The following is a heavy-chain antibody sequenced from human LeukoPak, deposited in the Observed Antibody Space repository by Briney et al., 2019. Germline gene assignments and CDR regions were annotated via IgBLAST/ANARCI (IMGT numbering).Heavy chain of an antibody. CDR3: VSHYGDYEWDY. D-gene: IGHD4-17*01. Sequence: PGRSLRLSCAASGFTFSDYYMSWIRQAPGKGLEWVSYISSSGSTIYYADSVKGRFTISRDNAKNSLYLQMNSLRAEDTAVYYCVSHYGDYEWDYWGQGTLVTVSS. V-gene: IGHV3-11*01. J-gene: IGHJ4*02. CDR1: GFTFSDYY. CDR2: ISSSGSTI.